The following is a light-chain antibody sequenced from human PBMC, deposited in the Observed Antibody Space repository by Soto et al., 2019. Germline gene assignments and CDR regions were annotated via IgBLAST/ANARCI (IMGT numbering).Light chain of an antibody. J-gene: IGLJ1*01. Sequence: QSVLTQPPCVSGSRGQSITIACTGTSGEVGGYNYVSWYQQHPAKAPKLMIYAVSNRPSGVSNRLSGYKSGNKASLTISGLKAEDEADYYCSSYTSSSTIYVFGTGTKVTVL. CDR3: SSYTSSSTIYV. CDR1: SGEVGGYNY. V-gene: IGLV2-14*01. CDR2: AVS.